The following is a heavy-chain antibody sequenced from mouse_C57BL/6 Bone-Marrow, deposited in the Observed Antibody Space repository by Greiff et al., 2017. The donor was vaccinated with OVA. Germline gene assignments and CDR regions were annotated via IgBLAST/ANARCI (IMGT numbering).Heavy chain of an antibody. CDR3: ARWMSYGGVFFDY. D-gene: IGHD2-12*01. V-gene: IGHV14-4*01. Sequence: VQLKESGAELVRPGASVKLSCTASGFNIKDDYMHWVKQRPEQGLEWIGWIDPENGDTEYASKFQGKATITADTSSSTAYMQLSSLTSEDSAVYYCARWMSYGGVFFDYWGQGTTLTVSS. CDR2: IDPENGDT. J-gene: IGHJ2*01. CDR1: GFNIKDDY.